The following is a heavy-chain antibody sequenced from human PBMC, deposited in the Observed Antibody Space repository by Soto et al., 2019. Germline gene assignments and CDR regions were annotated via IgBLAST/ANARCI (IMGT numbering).Heavy chain of an antibody. Sequence: GGSLRLSCAASGFTFSSYAMTWVRQAPGKGLEWVSVIYSDGSTYYADSVKGRFTISRHNSKNTLYLQMNSLRAEDTAVYYCARDPYYDSSGYLASNGMDVWGQRTTVTVSS. CDR2: IYSDGST. V-gene: IGHV3-53*04. J-gene: IGHJ6*02. D-gene: IGHD3-22*01. CDR3: ARDPYYDSSGYLASNGMDV. CDR1: GFTFSSYA.